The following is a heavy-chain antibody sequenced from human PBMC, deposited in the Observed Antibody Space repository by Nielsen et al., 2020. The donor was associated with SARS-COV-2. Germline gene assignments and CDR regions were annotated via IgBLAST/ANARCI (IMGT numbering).Heavy chain of an antibody. D-gene: IGHD6-13*01. CDR2: IYPGDSEG. CDR3: ARSSSFDGMDV. J-gene: IGHJ6*02. Sequence: GESLKISCKGSGYTFTSYWIGWVRQTPGKGLEWMGIIYPGDSEGRYTPSFQGQVTISADKSISTAYLQWSSLKASDTAMYYCARSSSFDGMDVWGQGTTVTVSS. V-gene: IGHV5-51*01. CDR1: GYTFTSYW.